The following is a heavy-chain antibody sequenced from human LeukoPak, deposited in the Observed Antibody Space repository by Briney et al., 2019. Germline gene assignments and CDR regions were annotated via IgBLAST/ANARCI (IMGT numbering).Heavy chain of an antibody. CDR2: IYHTGST. D-gene: IGHD5-12*01. J-gene: IGHJ4*02. CDR3: ARLTYSGYLDY. V-gene: IGHV4-59*08. Sequence: SETLSHTCTVSGGSIGSDYWSWIRQPPGKGLEWIGYIYHTGSTNYNPSLKSRVSISVDTSKNQFSLRLSSVTAADTAVYYCARLTYSGYLDYWGQGTLVTVSS. CDR1: GGSIGSDY.